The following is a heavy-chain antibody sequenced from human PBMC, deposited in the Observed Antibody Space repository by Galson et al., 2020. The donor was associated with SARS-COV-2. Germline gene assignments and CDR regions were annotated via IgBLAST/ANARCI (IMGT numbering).Heavy chain of an antibody. Sequence: ASETLSLTCAVSGGSISSGGYSWSWIRQPPGKGLEWIGYIYHSGSTYYNPSLKSRVTISVDRSKNQFSLKLCSVTAADTAVYYCARERGYGAYNWFDPWGQGTLVTVSS. CDR3: ARERGYGAYNWFDP. CDR2: IYHSGST. D-gene: IGHD4-17*01. V-gene: IGHV4-30-2*01. J-gene: IGHJ5*02. CDR1: GGSISSGGYS.